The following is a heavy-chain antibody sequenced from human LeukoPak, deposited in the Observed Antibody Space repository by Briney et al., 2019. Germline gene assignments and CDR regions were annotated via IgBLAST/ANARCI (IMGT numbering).Heavy chain of an antibody. D-gene: IGHD3-10*01. CDR2: IIPIDGTA. J-gene: IGHJ3*02. Sequence: GASVKVSCKASRDTFTRCAFSWVRQAPGQGLEWMGGIIPIDGTANFGQKFQGRVTITAGESTSTAYMELSGLRSEDTAIYYCARDPGAPVRAFDIWGQGTMVIVSS. V-gene: IGHV1-69*13. CDR3: ARDPGAPVRAFDI. CDR1: RDTFTRCA.